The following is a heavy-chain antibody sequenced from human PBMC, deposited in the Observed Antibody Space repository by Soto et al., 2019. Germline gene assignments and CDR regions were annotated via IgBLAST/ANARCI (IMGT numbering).Heavy chain of an antibody. Sequence: QVQLVESGGGVVQPGRSLRLSCAASGFTFSSYGMHWVRQAPGKGLEWVAVIWYDGSNKYYADSVKGRFTISRDNSKKQVYLPKNRLGAEDTAVYYWAGGRGFGAGVGPWGQGTLVTVSS. CDR2: IWYDGSNK. J-gene: IGHJ5*02. V-gene: IGHV3-33*01. CDR1: GFTFSSYG. D-gene: IGHD3-10*01. CDR3: AGGRGFGAGVGP.